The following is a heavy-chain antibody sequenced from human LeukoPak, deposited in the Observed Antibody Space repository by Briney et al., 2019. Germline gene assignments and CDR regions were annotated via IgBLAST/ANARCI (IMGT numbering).Heavy chain of an antibody. CDR1: GGSISSYY. CDR2: IYTSGST. D-gene: IGHD6-6*01. J-gene: IGHJ4*02. Sequence: SETLSLTCTVSGGSISSYYWRWIRQPAGKGLEWIVRIYTSGSTNYNPSLKSRVTMSVDTSKNQFSLKLSSVTAADTAVYYCAREGAARPFDYWGQGTLVTVSS. CDR3: AREGAARPFDY. V-gene: IGHV4-4*07.